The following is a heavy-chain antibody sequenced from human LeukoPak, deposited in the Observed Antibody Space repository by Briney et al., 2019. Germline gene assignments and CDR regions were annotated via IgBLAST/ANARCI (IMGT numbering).Heavy chain of an antibody. J-gene: IGHJ3*02. D-gene: IGHD2-15*01. CDR2: INPNSGGT. CDR1: GYTFTGYY. V-gene: IGHV1-2*04. Sequence: PEASVKVSCKASGYTFTGYYMHWVRQAPGQGLEWMGWINPNSGGTNYAQKFQGWVTMTRDTSISTAYMELSGLRSDDTAVYYCARTNAPYCSGGSCLSFWSFDIWGQGTMVTVSS. CDR3: ARTNAPYCSGGSCLSFWSFDI.